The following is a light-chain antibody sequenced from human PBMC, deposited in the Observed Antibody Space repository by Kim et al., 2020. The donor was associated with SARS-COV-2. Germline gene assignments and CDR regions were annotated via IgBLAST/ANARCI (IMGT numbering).Light chain of an antibody. CDR1: NIGSKS. CDR3: QVWHSSYDHPYV. Sequence: SYELTQPPSVSVAPGKTARITCGGNNIGSKSVHWYQQKPGQAPVLVIYYDSDRPSGIPERFSGSNSGNTATLTISRVEAGDEADYYCQVWHSSYDHPYVFGTGTKVTVL. CDR2: YDS. J-gene: IGLJ1*01. V-gene: IGLV3-21*04.